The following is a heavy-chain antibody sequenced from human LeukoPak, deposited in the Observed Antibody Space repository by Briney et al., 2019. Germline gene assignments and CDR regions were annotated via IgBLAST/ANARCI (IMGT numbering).Heavy chain of an antibody. J-gene: IGHJ4*02. Sequence: NRGESLKISCKGSGYSFTSYWIGWVRQMPGKGLEWMGIIYPGDSDTRYSPSFQGQVTISADKSISTAYLQWSSLKASDTAVYYCARPLIAAAGTLKDYWGQGTLVTVSS. D-gene: IGHD6-13*01. CDR3: ARPLIAAAGTLKDY. CDR1: GYSFTSYW. CDR2: IYPGDSDT. V-gene: IGHV5-51*01.